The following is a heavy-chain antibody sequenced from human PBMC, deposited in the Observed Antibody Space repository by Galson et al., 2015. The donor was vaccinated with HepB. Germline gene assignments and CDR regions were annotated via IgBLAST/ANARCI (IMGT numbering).Heavy chain of an antibody. J-gene: IGHJ4*02. V-gene: IGHV3-64*01. CDR2: INTNGGST. Sequence: SLRLSCAASGFTFSSYAMHWVRQAPGKGLAYVSAINTNGGSTNYASSVKGRFTISRDNSKNTLYLQMGILRAEDMAVYYCARLYCSRGSCYFDYWGQGTLVPVSS. CDR3: ARLYCSRGSCYFDY. CDR1: GFTFSSYA. D-gene: IGHD2-15*01.